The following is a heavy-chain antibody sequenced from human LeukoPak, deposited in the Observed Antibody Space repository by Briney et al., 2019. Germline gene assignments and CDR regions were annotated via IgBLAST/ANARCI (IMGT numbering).Heavy chain of an antibody. CDR1: GFTFSSYA. J-gene: IGHJ4*02. V-gene: IGHV3-21*01. D-gene: IGHD6-13*01. CDR3: ARSSIAAAGSSFDY. CDR2: ISSSSYI. Sequence: GGSLRLSCAASGFTFSSYAMSWVRQAPGKGLEWVSSISSSSYIYYADSVKGRFTISRDNAKNSLYLQMNSLRAEDTAVYYCARSSIAAAGSSFDYWGQGTLVTVSS.